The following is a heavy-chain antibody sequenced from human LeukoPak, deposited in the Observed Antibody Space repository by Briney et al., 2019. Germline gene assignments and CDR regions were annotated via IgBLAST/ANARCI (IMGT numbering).Heavy chain of an antibody. V-gene: IGHV4-39*07. CDR3: ARDVRSSGWSGDYYYYMDV. CDR2: IYYSGST. D-gene: IGHD6-19*01. CDR1: GGSISSSSYY. Sequence: SETLSLTCTVSGGSISSSSYYWGWIRQPPGKGLEWIGSIYYSGSTYYNPSLKSRVTMSVDTSKNQFSLKLSSVTAADTAVYYCARDVRSSGWSGDYYYYMDVWGKGTTVTISS. J-gene: IGHJ6*03.